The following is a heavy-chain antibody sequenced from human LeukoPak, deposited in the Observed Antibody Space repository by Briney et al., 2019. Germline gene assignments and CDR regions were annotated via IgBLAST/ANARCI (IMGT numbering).Heavy chain of an antibody. CDR2: IIPIFGTA. CDR3: ARAVLLGTDFDY. CDR1: GGAFSNYA. D-gene: IGHD5-18*01. Sequence: SVKVSCKASGGAFSNYAISWVRQAPGQGLEWMGGIIPIFGTANYAQKFQGRVTITADESTSTAYMELSSLRSEDTAVYYCARAVLLGTDFDYWGQGTLVTISS. V-gene: IGHV1-69*13. J-gene: IGHJ4*02.